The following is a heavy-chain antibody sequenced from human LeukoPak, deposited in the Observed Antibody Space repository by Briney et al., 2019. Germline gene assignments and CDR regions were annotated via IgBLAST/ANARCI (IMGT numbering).Heavy chain of an antibody. CDR3: AKVAVRGVSKGPFDY. CDR1: GFTFSSYG. D-gene: IGHD3-10*01. V-gene: IGHV3-30*18. J-gene: IGHJ4*02. Sequence: GGSLRLSCAASGFTFSSYGMHWVRQAPGKGLEWVAVISYDGSNKYYADSVKGRFTISRDNSKNTLYLQMNSLRAEDTAVYHCAKVAVRGVSKGPFDYWGQGTLVTVSS. CDR2: ISYDGSNK.